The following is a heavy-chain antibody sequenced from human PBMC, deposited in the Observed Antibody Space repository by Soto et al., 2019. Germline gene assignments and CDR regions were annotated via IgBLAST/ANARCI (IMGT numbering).Heavy chain of an antibody. CDR2: ISSSSSYI. V-gene: IGHV3-21*01. Sequence: GGSLRLSCAASGFTFSSYSMNWVRQAPGKGLEWVSSISSSSSYIYYADSVKGRFTISRDNAKNSLYLQMNSLRAEDTAVYYCARGRDGYNLYYFDYWGQGTLVTVSS. CDR3: ARGRDGYNLYYFDY. J-gene: IGHJ4*02. CDR1: GFTFSSYS. D-gene: IGHD5-12*01.